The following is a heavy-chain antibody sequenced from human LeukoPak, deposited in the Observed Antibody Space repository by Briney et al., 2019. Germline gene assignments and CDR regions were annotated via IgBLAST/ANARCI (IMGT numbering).Heavy chain of an antibody. J-gene: IGHJ4*02. CDR3: ARSVGYSRSDY. CDR1: GYTFTSYD. D-gene: IGHD6-13*01. Sequence: ASVKVSCKASGYTFTSYDINWVRQATGQGLEWMGWMNPNSGNTGYAQKCQGRVTIIRNTSISTAYMEVSSLRSEDTAVYYCARSVGYSRSDYWGQGTLVTVSS. CDR2: MNPNSGNT. V-gene: IGHV1-8*03.